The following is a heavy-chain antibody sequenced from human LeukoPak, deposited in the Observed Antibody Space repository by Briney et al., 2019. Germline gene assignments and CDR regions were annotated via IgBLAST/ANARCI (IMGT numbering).Heavy chain of an antibody. V-gene: IGHV4-39*01. D-gene: IGHD6-13*01. CDR1: GVSIRSSYYY. Sequence: PSETLSLTCTVSGVSIRSSYYYWGWIRQPPGKGLEWIGSIYDSGSTYFNPSLKSRVTISVDTSRNQFSLNLSSVTAADTAVYFCAKHSGYSSSWLGYWGQGTLVTVSS. J-gene: IGHJ4*02. CDR3: AKHSGYSSSWLGY. CDR2: IYDSGST.